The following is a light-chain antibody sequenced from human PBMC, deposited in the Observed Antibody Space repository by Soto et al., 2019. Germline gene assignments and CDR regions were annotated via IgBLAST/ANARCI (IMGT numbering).Light chain of an antibody. CDR2: DAS. J-gene: IGKJ4*01. CDR1: QSITTF. V-gene: IGKV1-5*01. CDR3: QQYSSYQLT. Sequence: GDRVTITCRASQSITTFLAWYQQKPVKAPQILIYDASKLEPGVPSRLSGGGSGTEFTLTISSLQPDDFATYYCQQYSSYQLTFGAGSKVDIX.